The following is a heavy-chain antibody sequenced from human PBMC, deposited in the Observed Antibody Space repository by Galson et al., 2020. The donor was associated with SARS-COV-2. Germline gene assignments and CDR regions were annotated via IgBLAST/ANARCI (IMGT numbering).Heavy chain of an antibody. V-gene: IGHV3-9*01. D-gene: IGHD3-16*01. CDR3: AAYYDYVWGSYGDTPH. Sequence: GGSLRLSCAASGFTFDDYAMHWVRQAPGKGLEWVSGISWNSGSIGYADSVKGRFTISRDNAKNSLYLQMNSLRAEDTALYYCAAYYDYVWGSYGDTPHWGQGTLVTVSS. J-gene: IGHJ4*02. CDR2: ISWNSGSI. CDR1: GFTFDDYA.